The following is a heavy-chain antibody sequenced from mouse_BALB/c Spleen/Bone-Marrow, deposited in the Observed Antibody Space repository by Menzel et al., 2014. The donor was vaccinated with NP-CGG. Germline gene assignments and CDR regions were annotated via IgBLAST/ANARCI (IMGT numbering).Heavy chain of an antibody. CDR1: GDSITSGY. CDR2: ISYSGST. J-gene: IGHJ4*01. CDR3: ARDSSGGILAMDY. Sequence: DVMLVESGPSLVKPSQTLSLTCSVTGDSITSGYWNWIRKFPGNKLEYMGYISYSGSTYYNPSLKSRISISRDISKNQYYLQLNSVTTEDTATYYCARDSSGGILAMDYWSQGTSVTVSS. D-gene: IGHD3-2*01. V-gene: IGHV3-8*02.